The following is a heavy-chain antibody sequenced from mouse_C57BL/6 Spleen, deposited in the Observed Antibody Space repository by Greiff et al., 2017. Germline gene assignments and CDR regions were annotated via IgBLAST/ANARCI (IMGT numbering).Heavy chain of an antibody. Sequence: EVKLQESGPGLVKPSQSLSLTCSVTGYSITSGYYWNWIRQFPGNKLEWMGYISYDGSNNYNPSLKNRISITRDTSKNQFFLKLNSVTTEDTATYYCAEGDGYFWGFAYWGQGTLVTVSA. V-gene: IGHV3-6*01. J-gene: IGHJ3*01. CDR3: AEGDGYFWGFAY. CDR1: GYSITSGYY. CDR2: ISYDGSN. D-gene: IGHD2-3*01.